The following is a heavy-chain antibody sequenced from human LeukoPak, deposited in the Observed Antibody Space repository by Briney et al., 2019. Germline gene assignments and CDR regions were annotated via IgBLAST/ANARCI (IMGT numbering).Heavy chain of an antibody. CDR3: ARVDYYGSGSAKNWFDP. D-gene: IGHD3-10*01. Sequence: GGSLRLSCAASGFTFSSYSMNWVRQAPGKGLEWVSSISSSSSYIYYADSVKGRFTISRDNAKNSLYLQMNSLRGEDTAVYYCARVDYYGSGSAKNWFDPWGQGTLVTVSS. CDR2: ISSSSSYI. V-gene: IGHV3-21*01. CDR1: GFTFSSYS. J-gene: IGHJ5*02.